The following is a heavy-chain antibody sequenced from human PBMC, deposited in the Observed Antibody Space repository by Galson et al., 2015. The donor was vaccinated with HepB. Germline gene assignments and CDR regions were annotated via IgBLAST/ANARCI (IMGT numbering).Heavy chain of an antibody. J-gene: IGHJ4*02. D-gene: IGHD7-27*01. Sequence: SLRLSCAASGFTFRDYYMAWIRQAPGKGLEWLSYIDSGGFNIYYADSVKGRFTISRDNAKNSLFLQMQSLRVDDTAVYYCARSQTRELGFDYWGQGTLVTVS. CDR2: IDSGGFNI. CDR1: GFTFRDYY. CDR3: ARSQTRELGFDY. V-gene: IGHV3-11*01.